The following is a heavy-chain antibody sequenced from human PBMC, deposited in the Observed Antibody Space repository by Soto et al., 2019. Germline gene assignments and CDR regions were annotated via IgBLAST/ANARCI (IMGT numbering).Heavy chain of an antibody. V-gene: IGHV1-69*13. CDR1: GGTFSSYA. J-gene: IGHJ6*02. D-gene: IGHD6-13*01. CDR2: IIPIFGTA. CDR3: AKQLVRYYYYGMDV. Sequence: WASVKVSCKASGGTFSSYAISWVRQAPGQGLEWMGGIIPIFGTANYAQKFQGRVTITADESTSTAYMELSSLRSEDTAVYYCAKQLVRYYYYGMDVWGQGTTVTVSS.